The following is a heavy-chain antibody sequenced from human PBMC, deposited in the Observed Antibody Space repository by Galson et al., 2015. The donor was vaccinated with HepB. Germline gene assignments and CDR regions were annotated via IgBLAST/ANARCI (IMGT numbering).Heavy chain of an antibody. CDR2: ISYDGSNK. Sequence: SLRLSCAASGFTFSSYGMNWVRQAPGKGLEWVAVISYDGSNKYYADSVKGRFTISRDNSKNTLYLQMNSLRAEDTAVYYCAKDPSPRYYYDCSCYFDYWGQGTLVTVSS. V-gene: IGHV3-30*18. D-gene: IGHD3-22*01. J-gene: IGHJ4*02. CDR3: AKDPSPRYYYDCSCYFDY. CDR1: GFTFSSYG.